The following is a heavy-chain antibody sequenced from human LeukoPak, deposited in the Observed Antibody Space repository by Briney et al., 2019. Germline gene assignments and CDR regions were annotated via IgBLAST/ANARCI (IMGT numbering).Heavy chain of an antibody. CDR1: GFTFRSYG. J-gene: IGHJ4*02. V-gene: IGHV3-30*03. CDR3: ARGGTSGSLIY. Sequence: PGRSLRLSCAASGFTFRSYGMHWVRQAPGKGLEWVAVISYDDGLNKYYADSVKGRFTISRDNTKNTLYLQMNSLRAEDTALYYCARGGTSGSLIYWGQGTLVTVSS. D-gene: IGHD1-26*01. CDR2: ISYDDGLNK.